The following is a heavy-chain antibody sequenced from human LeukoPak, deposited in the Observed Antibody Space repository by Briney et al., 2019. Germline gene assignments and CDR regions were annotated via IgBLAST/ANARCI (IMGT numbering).Heavy chain of an antibody. Sequence: SETLSLTCAVYGGSFSGYYWSWIRQPPGKGLEWIGEINHSGSTNYNPSLKSRVTISVDTSKNQFSLKLSSVTAADTAVYYCARGRLPSHFDYWGQGTLVTVSS. D-gene: IGHD2-15*01. CDR1: GGSFSGYY. V-gene: IGHV4-34*01. J-gene: IGHJ4*02. CDR3: ARGRLPSHFDY. CDR2: INHSGST.